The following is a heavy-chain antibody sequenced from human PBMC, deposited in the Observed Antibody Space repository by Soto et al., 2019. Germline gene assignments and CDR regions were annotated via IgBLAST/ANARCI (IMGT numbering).Heavy chain of an antibody. CDR1: GYTFTSYD. J-gene: IGHJ6*03. D-gene: IGHD3-10*01. V-gene: IGHV1-8*01. Sequence: ASVKVSCKASGYTFTSYDINWVRQATGQGLEWMGWMNPNSGNTGYAQKFQGRVTMTRNTSISTAYMELSSLRSEDTAVYYCARAKLWFVELPPWYYYYYMDVWGKGTTVTVSS. CDR2: MNPNSGNT. CDR3: ARAKLWFVELPPWYYYYYMDV.